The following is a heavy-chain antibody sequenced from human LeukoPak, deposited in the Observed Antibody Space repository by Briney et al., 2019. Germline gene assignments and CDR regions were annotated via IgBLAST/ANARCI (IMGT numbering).Heavy chain of an antibody. D-gene: IGHD3-22*01. Sequence: PGGSLRLSCAASGFTFSSYEMNWVRQAPGKGLEWVSYISSSGSTIYYADPVKGRFTISRDNAKNSLYLQMNSLRAEDTAVYYCARCGYYDSSGYYPLYFDYWGQGTLVTVSS. CDR2: ISSSGSTI. CDR3: ARCGYYDSSGYYPLYFDY. V-gene: IGHV3-48*03. CDR1: GFTFSSYE. J-gene: IGHJ4*02.